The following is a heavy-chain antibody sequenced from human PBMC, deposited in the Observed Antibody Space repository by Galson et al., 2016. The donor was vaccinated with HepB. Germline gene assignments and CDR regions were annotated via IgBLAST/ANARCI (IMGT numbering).Heavy chain of an antibody. Sequence: SLRLSCAASGFTFDDHGMHWVRQAPGKGLEWVALISGDGGNTYYADSVKGRFTISRVNRKNSLYLQMNSLRTEDTALYYCAKEEVWSGYYFYYGIDVWGQGTMVTVSS. CDR2: ISGDGGNT. D-gene: IGHD3-3*01. J-gene: IGHJ6*02. V-gene: IGHV3-43*02. CDR1: GFTFDDHG. CDR3: AKEEVWSGYYFYYGIDV.